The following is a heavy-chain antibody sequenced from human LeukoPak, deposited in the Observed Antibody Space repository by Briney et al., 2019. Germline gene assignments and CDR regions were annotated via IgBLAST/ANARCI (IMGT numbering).Heavy chain of an antibody. CDR1: GFTFSSYA. Sequence: PGGSLRLSCAASGFTFSSYAMSWVRQAPGKGLEWVSAISGSGGSTYYADSVKGRFTISRDNSKNTLYLQMNSLRAEDTAVYYCAKDLVAVRPYYYYMDVWGKGTTVTVSS. D-gene: IGHD6-6*01. V-gene: IGHV3-23*01. CDR3: AKDLVAVRPYYYYMDV. CDR2: ISGSGGST. J-gene: IGHJ6*03.